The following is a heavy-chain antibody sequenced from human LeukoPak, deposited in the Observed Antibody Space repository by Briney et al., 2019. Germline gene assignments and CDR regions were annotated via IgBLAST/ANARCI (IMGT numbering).Heavy chain of an antibody. CDR2: ISWNSGSI. J-gene: IGHJ4*02. CDR1: GFTFDDYA. V-gene: IGHV3-9*01. Sequence: GGSLRLSCAASGFTFDDYAMHWVRQAPGKGLEWVSGISWNSGSIGYADSVKGRFTISRDNSKNTLYLQMNSLRVDDTAVYYCAKDTPLCYFDYWGQGTLVTVSS. CDR3: AKDTPLCYFDY. D-gene: IGHD3-16*01.